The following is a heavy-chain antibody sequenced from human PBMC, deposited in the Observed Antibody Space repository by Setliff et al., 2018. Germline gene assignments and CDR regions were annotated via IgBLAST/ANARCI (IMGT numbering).Heavy chain of an antibody. V-gene: IGHV4-4*07. CDR1: GGSISTYY. J-gene: IGHJ3*02. D-gene: IGHD7-27*01. CDR3: SRAGAIQGGFDI. CDR2: IHSSGNT. Sequence: SETLSLTCNVSGGSISTYYWSWLRQPAGQGLEWIGRIHSSGNTNYKPSLKSRVSMSVDTTKNQFSLKLSSVTAADTAVYYCSRAGAIQGGFDIWGQGTVVTVSS.